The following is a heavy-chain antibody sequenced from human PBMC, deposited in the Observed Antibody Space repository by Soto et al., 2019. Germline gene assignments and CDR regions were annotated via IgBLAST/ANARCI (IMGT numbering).Heavy chain of an antibody. J-gene: IGHJ4*02. V-gene: IGHV1-69*02. CDR3: ASEMATIKGGSLPDY. D-gene: IGHD5-12*01. Sequence: QVQLVQSGAEVKKPGSSVKVSCKASGGTFSSYTISWVRQAPGQGLEWMGRVIPILGIANYAQKFQGRVTITADKSTSTAYMELSSLRSEDTAVYYCASEMATIKGGSLPDYWGQGTLVTVSS. CDR1: GGTFSSYT. CDR2: VIPILGIA.